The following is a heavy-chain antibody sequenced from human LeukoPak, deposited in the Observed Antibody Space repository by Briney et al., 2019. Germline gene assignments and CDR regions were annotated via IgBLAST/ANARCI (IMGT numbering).Heavy chain of an antibody. V-gene: IGHV3-53*01. J-gene: IGHJ3*02. CDR1: AFTVSSNY. CDR3: ARAYGSADPFDI. D-gene: IGHD3-16*01. Sequence: GGSLRLSCAASAFTVSSNYMNWVRRAPGKGLEWVSVIYSGGSTYYADSVKGRFTISRDNSKNTLYLQMNSLRAEDTAVYYCARAYGSADPFDIWGLGTMVTVSS. CDR2: IYSGGST.